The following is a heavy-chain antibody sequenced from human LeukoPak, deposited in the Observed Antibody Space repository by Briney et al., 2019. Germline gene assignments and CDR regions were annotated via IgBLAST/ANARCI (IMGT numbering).Heavy chain of an antibody. D-gene: IGHD6-19*01. CDR3: ARGYSSGWFPPYFDY. J-gene: IGHJ4*02. CDR1: GFTFSNYA. Sequence: PGGSLRLSCAASGFTFSNYAMSWVRQAPGRGLEWVSTISGSGGTTYYADSVKGRFTISRDNSKNTLYLQLNSLRAEDTAVYYCARGYSSGWFPPYFDYWGQGTLVTVSS. V-gene: IGHV3-23*01. CDR2: ISGSGGTT.